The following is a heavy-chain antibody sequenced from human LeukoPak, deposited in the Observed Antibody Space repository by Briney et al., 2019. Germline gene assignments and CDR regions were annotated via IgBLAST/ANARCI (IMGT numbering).Heavy chain of an antibody. V-gene: IGHV3-53*04. CDR2: IYSGGST. D-gene: IGHD5-18*01. CDR1: GFTVSSNY. Sequence: GSLRLSCAASGFTVSSNYMSWVRQAPGKGLEWVSVIYSGGSTYYADSVKGRFTISRHNSKNTLYLQMNSLRAEDTAVYYCASLRGYSYEYYFDYWGQGTLVTVSS. J-gene: IGHJ4*02. CDR3: ASLRGYSYEYYFDY.